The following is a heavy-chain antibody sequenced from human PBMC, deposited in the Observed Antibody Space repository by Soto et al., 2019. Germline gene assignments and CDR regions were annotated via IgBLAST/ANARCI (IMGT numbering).Heavy chain of an antibody. J-gene: IGHJ6*03. Sequence: SETLSLTCAVYGGSFSGYYWSWIRQPPGKGLEWIGEIDHSGSTNYNPSLKSRVTISVDTSKNQFSLKLSSVTAADTAVYYCASIYGRRGYYYYYMDVWGKGTTVTVSS. V-gene: IGHV4-34*01. CDR2: IDHSGST. CDR1: GGSFSGYY. CDR3: ASIYGRRGYYYYYMDV. D-gene: IGHD4-17*01.